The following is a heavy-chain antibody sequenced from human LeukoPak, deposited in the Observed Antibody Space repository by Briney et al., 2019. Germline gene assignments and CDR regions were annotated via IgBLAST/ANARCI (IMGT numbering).Heavy chain of an antibody. CDR2: ISSSGSTI. Sequence: PGGSLRLSCAASGFTFSDYYMSWIRQAPGKGLEWVSYISSSGSTIYYADSVKGRFTISRDNAKNSLYLQMNSLRAEDTAVYYCARDRAYSSSRYKSRGAFDIWGQGTMVTVSS. D-gene: IGHD6-13*01. J-gene: IGHJ3*02. CDR1: GFTFSDYY. CDR3: ARDRAYSSSRYKSRGAFDI. V-gene: IGHV3-11*04.